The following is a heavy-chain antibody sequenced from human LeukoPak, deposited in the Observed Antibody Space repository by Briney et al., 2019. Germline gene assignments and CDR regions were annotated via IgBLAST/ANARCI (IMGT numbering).Heavy chain of an antibody. CDR3: ARADVGATTIDY. D-gene: IGHD1-26*01. CDR1: GGSISSYY. Sequence: SETLSLTCTVSGGSISSYYWSWIRQPPGKGLEWIGEIYHSGSTNYNPPLKSRVTISVDKSKNQFSLKLSSVTAADTAVYYCARADVGATTIDYWGQGTLVTVSS. J-gene: IGHJ4*02. CDR2: IYHSGST. V-gene: IGHV4-59*12.